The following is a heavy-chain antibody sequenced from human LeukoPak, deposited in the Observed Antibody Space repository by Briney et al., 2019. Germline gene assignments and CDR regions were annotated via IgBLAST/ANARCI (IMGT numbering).Heavy chain of an antibody. CDR1: GFTFSSYA. J-gene: IGHJ4*02. Sequence: GGSLRLSCAASGFTFSSYAMSWVRQAPGKGLEWVSAISGSVSSTYYADSVKGRFTISRDNSENTLYLQMNSLRAEDTAVYYCARVDTAMVRPFDYWGQGTLVTVSS. CDR3: ARVDTAMVRPFDY. CDR2: ISGSVSST. V-gene: IGHV3-23*01. D-gene: IGHD5-18*01.